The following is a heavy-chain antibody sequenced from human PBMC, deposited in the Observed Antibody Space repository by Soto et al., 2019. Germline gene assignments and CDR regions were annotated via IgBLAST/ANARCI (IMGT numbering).Heavy chain of an antibody. CDR1: GYTFSNYG. CDR3: ARGGGYYGSGTYPFDY. J-gene: IGHJ4*02. V-gene: IGHV1-18*01. CDR2: ISVYNYNT. D-gene: IGHD3-10*01. Sequence: QVQLVQSGAEVKKPGASVKVSCKTCGYTFSNYGIAWVRQAPGQGLEWMGWISVYNYNTNYAQKLQGRVTMTRDISTSTAYMELRSLISDDTAVYYCARGGGYYGSGTYPFDYWGQGTLATVSS.